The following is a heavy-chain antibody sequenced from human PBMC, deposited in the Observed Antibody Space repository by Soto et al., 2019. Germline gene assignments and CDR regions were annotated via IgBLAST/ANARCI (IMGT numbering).Heavy chain of an antibody. CDR1: GASLINYY. CDR2: IFYTGRV. D-gene: IGHD3-16*01. J-gene: IGHJ4*02. CDR3: ARSGHSFGGAV. Sequence: ASENLSPTFTVSGASLINYYGSWFRQPPGKGLEYIGYIFYTGRVDYNASLESRVTMSVDTSNNQFSLKLTSVTTADTAIYYCARSGHSFGGAVWGQGIPVTVSS. V-gene: IGHV4-59*01.